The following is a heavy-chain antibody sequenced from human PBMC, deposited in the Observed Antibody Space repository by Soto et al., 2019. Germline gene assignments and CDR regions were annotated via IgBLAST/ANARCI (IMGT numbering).Heavy chain of an antibody. J-gene: IGHJ4*02. CDR2: ISYDGSNK. CDR1: GFTFSRYA. Sequence: GGSLRLSCAASGFTFSRYALHWVRQAPGKGLEWVAVISYDGSNKYYADSVKGRFTISRDNSKNTLYLQMNSLRAEDTAVYYCARGSFGVTRTLDYWGQGTLVTVSS. V-gene: IGHV3-30*04. CDR3: ARGSFGVTRTLDY. D-gene: IGHD3-16*01.